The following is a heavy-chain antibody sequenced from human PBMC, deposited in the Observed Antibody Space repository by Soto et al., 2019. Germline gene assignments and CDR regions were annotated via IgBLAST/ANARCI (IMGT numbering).Heavy chain of an antibody. J-gene: IGHJ4*02. V-gene: IGHV3-15*07. Sequence: EVQLVESGGGLVKPGGSLRLSCAASGFTFSNAWMNWVRQAPGKGLEWVGRIKSKTDGGTTDYAAPVKGRFTISRDDSKNTLYLQMNSLKTEDTAVFYCTTDRDEGVASDDYWGQGTLVTVSS. D-gene: IGHD5-12*01. CDR3: TTDRDEGVASDDY. CDR1: GFTFSNAW. CDR2: IKSKTDGGTT.